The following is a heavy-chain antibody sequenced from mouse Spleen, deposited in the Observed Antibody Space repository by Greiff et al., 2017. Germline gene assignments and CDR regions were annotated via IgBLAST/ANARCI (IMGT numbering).Heavy chain of an antibody. CDR2: INYDGSST. D-gene: IGHD1-1*01. V-gene: IGHV5-16*01. Sequence: EVHLVESEGGLVQPGSSMKLSCTASGFTFSDYYMAWVRQVPEKGLEWVANINYDGSSTYYLDSLKSRFIISRDNAKNILYLQMSSLKSEDTATYYCAREGPNYYGSSSFAYWGQGTLVTVSA. CDR1: GFTFSDYY. J-gene: IGHJ3*01. CDR3: AREGPNYYGSSSFAY.